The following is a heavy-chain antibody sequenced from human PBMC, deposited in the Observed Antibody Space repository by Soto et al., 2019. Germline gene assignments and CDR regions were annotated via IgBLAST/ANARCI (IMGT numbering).Heavy chain of an antibody. CDR1: GGSFRPNY. CDR3: ASLRAYYQSLAS. V-gene: IGHV4-4*09. CDR2: IYFGGTT. J-gene: IGHJ5*01. Sequence: ATLSLTCTDSGGSFRPNYLAWIRQPPGKGLEWVGYIYFGGTTSYNPSLKSRVTISLETSNSQFSLRLTSVTAADTAVYYCASLRAYYQSLASWGTGTLVTVSS. D-gene: IGHD2-21*01.